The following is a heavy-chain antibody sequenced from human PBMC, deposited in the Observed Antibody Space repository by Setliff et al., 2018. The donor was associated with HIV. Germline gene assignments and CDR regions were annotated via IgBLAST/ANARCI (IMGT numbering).Heavy chain of an antibody. CDR3: ARHPYPDDAFDI. J-gene: IGHJ3*02. Sequence: SETLSLTCTVSGGSISSSSYYWGWIRQPPGKGLEWIGSIYYSGSTYYNPSLKSRVTISVDTSKNQFSLKLSSVTAADTAVYYCARHPYPDDAFDIWGQGTTVTVSS. CDR2: IYYSGST. V-gene: IGHV4-39*01. CDR1: GGSISSSSYY.